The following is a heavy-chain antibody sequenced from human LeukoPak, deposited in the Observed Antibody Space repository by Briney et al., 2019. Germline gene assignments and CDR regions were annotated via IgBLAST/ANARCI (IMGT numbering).Heavy chain of an antibody. J-gene: IGHJ4*02. D-gene: IGHD3-9*01. CDR2: IIGSGGST. Sequence: GGSLRLSCAASGFTFSSYAMSWVRQAPGKGLECVSSIIGSGGSTYYADSVKDRFTIFREDSKNTLYLQMNSLRAEDTAVYYCAKDQEITILSFFGDWGQGTLVSV. V-gene: IGHV3-23*01. CDR1: GFTFSSYA. CDR3: AKDQEITILSFFGD.